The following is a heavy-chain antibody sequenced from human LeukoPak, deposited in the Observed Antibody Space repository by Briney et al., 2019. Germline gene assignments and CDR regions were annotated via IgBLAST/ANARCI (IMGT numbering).Heavy chain of an antibody. J-gene: IGHJ4*02. Sequence: RGSLRLSCAASGFIFSGFDMHWVRQGTGKYLEWVSAIGVAGDAAYADSVKGRFTISREHAKNSLYLQMNSLRVGDTAVYFCVRASSGWYDFDYWGQGTLVTVSS. CDR1: GFIFSGFD. CDR3: VRASSGWYDFDY. V-gene: IGHV3-13*01. CDR2: IGVAGDA. D-gene: IGHD6-19*01.